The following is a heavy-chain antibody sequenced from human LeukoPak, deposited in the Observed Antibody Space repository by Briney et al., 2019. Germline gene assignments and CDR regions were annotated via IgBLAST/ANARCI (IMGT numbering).Heavy chain of an antibody. CDR1: GFTFSSYS. Sequence: PGGSLRLSCAASGFTFSSYSMNWVRQAPGKGLEWVSSISSSSSYIYYADSVKGRFTISRDNTKNSLYLQMNSLRAEDTAVYYCASLLYYDFWSGHYYYYGMDVWGQGTTVTVSS. J-gene: IGHJ6*02. CDR2: ISSSSSYI. CDR3: ASLLYYDFWSGHYYYYGMDV. D-gene: IGHD3-3*01. V-gene: IGHV3-21*01.